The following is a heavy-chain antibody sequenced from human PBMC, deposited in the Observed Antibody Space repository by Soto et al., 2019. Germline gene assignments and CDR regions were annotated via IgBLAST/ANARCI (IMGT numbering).Heavy chain of an antibody. D-gene: IGHD3-10*01. CDR2: IYWNDDT. CDR1: GFSRTTSGVG. Sequence: SGPTLVNPTQTLTLTCTFSGFSRTTSGVGVGWIRQPPGKALEWLALIYWNDDTRYSPSLKNRVTITTDTSKNQVVLTMTDMDPGDTATYYCARRLTVVPLAFDLWGQGTMVTVSS. CDR3: ARRLTVVPLAFDL. V-gene: IGHV2-5*01. J-gene: IGHJ3*01.